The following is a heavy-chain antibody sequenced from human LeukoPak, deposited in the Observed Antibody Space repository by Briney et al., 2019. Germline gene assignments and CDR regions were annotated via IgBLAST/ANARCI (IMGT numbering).Heavy chain of an antibody. V-gene: IGHV4-39*07. J-gene: IGHJ4*02. CDR3: ARTGSTVTMLYPFDH. CDR2: IYYSGST. D-gene: IGHD4-17*01. Sequence: SETLSLTCSVSGGSITSSSHYWGWIRQSPEKGLEWIGSIYYSGSTYYNPSLKSRVSISVDTSKNQFSLKLSSVTAADTAVYYCARTGSTVTMLYPFDHWGQGTLVTVSS. CDR1: GGSITSSSHY.